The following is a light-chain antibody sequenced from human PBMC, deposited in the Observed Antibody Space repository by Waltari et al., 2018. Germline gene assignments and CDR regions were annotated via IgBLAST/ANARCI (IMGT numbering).Light chain of an antibody. CDR3: QTWGTAVPYV. CDR2: VKSDGSY. CDR1: SGHNSNT. Sequence: QLVLTQSPSASASLGASVKLTCTLSSGHNSNTIAWHQQQPEKGPRFLMQVKSDGSYNKGDGIPDRFSGSSAGAERYLTMSNLQSEDDADYYCQTWGTAVPYVFVPGTKVSVL. V-gene: IGLV4-69*01. J-gene: IGLJ1*01.